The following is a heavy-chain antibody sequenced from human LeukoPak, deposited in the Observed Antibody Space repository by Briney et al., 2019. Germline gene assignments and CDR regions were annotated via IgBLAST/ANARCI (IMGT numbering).Heavy chain of an antibody. V-gene: IGHV1-24*01. Sequence: ASVKVSCKVSGYTLTELFMHWVRQAHGKGLEWMGGFDPEDGETMYAQKFQGRVTMTEDTSTDTAYMELSSLRSEDTAVYYCAMYDVAADTGFDYWGQGTLVTVSS. CDR1: GYTLTELF. J-gene: IGHJ4*02. CDR3: AMYDVAADTGFDY. CDR2: FDPEDGET. D-gene: IGHD6-13*01.